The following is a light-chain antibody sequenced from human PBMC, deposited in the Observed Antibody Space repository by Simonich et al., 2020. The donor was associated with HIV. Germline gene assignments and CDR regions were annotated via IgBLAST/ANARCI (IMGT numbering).Light chain of an antibody. CDR3: QQSYSNPFT. CDR1: QSIISY. J-gene: IGKJ3*01. Sequence: DIQMTQSPFSLSASVGDRVTITCRASQSIISYLNWYQQKPGKAPKLLIYAASSLQSGVPSMFSGSGSGTDFTLTISSLQPEDFATYYCQQSYSNPFTFGPGTKVDIK. CDR2: AAS. V-gene: IGKV1-39*01.